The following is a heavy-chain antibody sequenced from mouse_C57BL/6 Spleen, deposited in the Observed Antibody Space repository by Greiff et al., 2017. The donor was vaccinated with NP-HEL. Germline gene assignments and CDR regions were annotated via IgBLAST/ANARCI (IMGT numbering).Heavy chain of an antibody. CDR1: GYAFSSYW. J-gene: IGHJ4*01. CDR2: IYPGDGDT. V-gene: IGHV1-80*01. Sequence: VKLQESGAELVKPGASVKISCKASGYAFSSYWMNWVKQRPGKGLEWIGQIYPGDGDTNYNGKFKGKATLTADKSSSTAYMQLSSLTSEDSAVYFCARSLTGYYAMDYWGQGTSVTVSS. CDR3: ARSLTGYYAMDY. D-gene: IGHD4-1*01.